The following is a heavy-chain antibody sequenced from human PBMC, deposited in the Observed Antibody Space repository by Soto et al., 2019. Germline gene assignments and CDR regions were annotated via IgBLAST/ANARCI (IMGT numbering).Heavy chain of an antibody. J-gene: IGHJ3*02. CDR2: ISGSGGST. CDR1: GFTFSSYA. D-gene: IGHD2-8*01. Sequence: EVQLLESGGGLVQPGGSLRLSCAASGFTFSSYAMSWVRQAPGKGLEWVSAISGSGGSTYYADSVKGRFTISRDNSKNTLYLQMNSLRAEDTAVYYCAKGVVLMVYAPDAFDIGGQGTMVTVSS. V-gene: IGHV3-23*01. CDR3: AKGVVLMVYAPDAFDI.